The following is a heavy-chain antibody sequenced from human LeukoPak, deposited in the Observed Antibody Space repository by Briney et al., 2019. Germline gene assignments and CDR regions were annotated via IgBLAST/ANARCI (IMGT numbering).Heavy chain of an antibody. J-gene: IGHJ4*02. CDR1: GFTFSNAW. V-gene: IGHV3-15*01. CDR3: NGGSYGDYFDY. Sequence: GGSLRLSCAASGFTFSNAWMSWVCQAPGKGLEWVGRIKSKTDGGTTDYAAPVKGRFTISRDDSKNTLYLQMNSLKTEDTAVYYCNGGSYGDYFDYWGQGTLVTVSS. CDR2: IKSKTDGGTT. D-gene: IGHD4-17*01.